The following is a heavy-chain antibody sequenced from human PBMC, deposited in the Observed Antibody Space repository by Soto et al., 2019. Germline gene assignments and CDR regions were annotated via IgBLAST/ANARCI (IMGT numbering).Heavy chain of an antibody. CDR1: GYTFTTSG. V-gene: IGHV1-18*01. D-gene: IGHD1-7*01. J-gene: IGHJ4*02. CDR2: ISANNGNT. CDR3: ARCGNWNYASDS. Sequence: QVQLVQSGAEVKKPGASVKVSCKASGYTFTTSGITWVRQAPGQGLEWMGWISANNGNTNYAQNVQGRVTMTTDTSTSTAYMELRSLRTDDPAVYYCARCGNWNYASDSWGQGTLVTVS.